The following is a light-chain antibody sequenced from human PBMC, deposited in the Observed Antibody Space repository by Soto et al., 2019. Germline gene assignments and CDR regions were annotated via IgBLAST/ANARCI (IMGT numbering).Light chain of an antibody. CDR2: WAS. CDR3: QQYYSTISVT. Sequence: DIVMTQPPDSLAVSLGERATINCKSSQSVLYSSNNKNYLAWYQQKPGQPPKLLIYWASTRESGVPDRFSGSESGTDFTLTISSLQAEDVAVYYCQQYYSTISVTFGQGTKVEIK. CDR1: QSVLYSSNNKNY. J-gene: IGKJ1*01. V-gene: IGKV4-1*01.